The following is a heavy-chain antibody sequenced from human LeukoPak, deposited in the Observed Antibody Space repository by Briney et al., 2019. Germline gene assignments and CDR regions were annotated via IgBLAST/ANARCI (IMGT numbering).Heavy chain of an antibody. V-gene: IGHV4-34*01. D-gene: IGHD2-15*01. CDR2: INHSGST. Sequence: SETLSLTCAVYGGSFSGYYWSWIRQPPGKGLEWIGEINHSGSTNYNPSLKSRVTISVDTSKNQFSLKLSSVTAADTAVYYCARGSVWWGYLDYWGQGTLVTVSS. CDR1: GGSFSGYY. CDR3: ARGSVWWGYLDY. J-gene: IGHJ4*02.